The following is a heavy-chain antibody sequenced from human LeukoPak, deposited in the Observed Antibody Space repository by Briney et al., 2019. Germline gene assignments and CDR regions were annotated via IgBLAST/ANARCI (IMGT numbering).Heavy chain of an antibody. Sequence: GGSLRLSCAASGFRFSNYWMSWVRQAPVKGLEWLAHIKEDGSEKYYLDSVKGRFTISRDNAQNSLYLQMNSLRAEDTAVYYCARIDSSSWHMDGMDVWGQGTTVTVSS. D-gene: IGHD6-13*01. J-gene: IGHJ6*02. CDR1: GFRFSNYW. V-gene: IGHV3-7*04. CDR2: IKEDGSEK. CDR3: ARIDSSSWHMDGMDV.